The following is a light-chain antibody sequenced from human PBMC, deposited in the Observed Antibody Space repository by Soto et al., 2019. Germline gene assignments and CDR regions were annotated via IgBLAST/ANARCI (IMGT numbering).Light chain of an antibody. CDR3: SSYTSSSTYV. CDR2: EVS. V-gene: IGLV2-14*01. Sequence: SALAQPASVSGSPGQSITISCTGTSSDVGGYNYVSWYQQHPGKAPKLMIYEVSNRPSGVSNRFSGSKSGNTASPTISGLQAEDEADYYCSSYTSSSTYVFGTGTKVTVL. J-gene: IGLJ1*01. CDR1: SSDVGGYNY.